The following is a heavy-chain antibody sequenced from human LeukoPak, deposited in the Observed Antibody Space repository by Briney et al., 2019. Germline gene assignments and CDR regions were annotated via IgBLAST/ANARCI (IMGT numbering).Heavy chain of an antibody. V-gene: IGHV1-18*01. CDR1: GGTFSSYA. CDR2: ISAYNGNT. D-gene: IGHD3-22*01. CDR3: ARVTRPYYYDSSGSYFDY. J-gene: IGHJ4*02. Sequence: ASVKVSCKASGGTFSSYAISWVRQAPGQGLEWMGWISAYNGNTNYAQKLQGRVTMTTDTSTSTAYMELRSLRSDDTAVYYCARVTRPYYYDSSGSYFDYWGQGTLVTVSS.